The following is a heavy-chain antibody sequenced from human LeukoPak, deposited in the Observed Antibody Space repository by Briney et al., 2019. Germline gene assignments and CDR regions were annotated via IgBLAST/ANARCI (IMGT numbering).Heavy chain of an antibody. CDR3: ARLDYFSSPNAYYFDY. D-gene: IGHD5-12*01. CDR2: ISAYNGNI. CDR1: GYTFTSYG. V-gene: IGHV1-18*01. J-gene: IGHJ4*02. Sequence: ASVKVSCKASGYTFTSYGISWVRQAPGQGLEWMGWISAYNGNINYAQKLQGRVTMTTDTSTSTAYMELRSLRSDDTAVYYCARLDYFSSPNAYYFDYWGQGTLVTVSS.